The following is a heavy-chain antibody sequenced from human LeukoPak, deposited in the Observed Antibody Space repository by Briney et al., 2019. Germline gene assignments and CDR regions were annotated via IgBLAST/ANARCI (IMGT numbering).Heavy chain of an antibody. CDR1: GYTFTGYY. D-gene: IGHD1-14*01. CDR2: INPNSGGT. J-gene: IGHJ6*02. Sequence: ASVKVPCKASGYTFTGYYMHWVRQAPGQGLEWMGWINPNSGGTNYAQKFQGWVTMTRDTSISTAYMELGRLRSDDTAVYYCARATEPDNYYGMDVWGQGTTVTVSS. CDR3: ARATEPDNYYGMDV. V-gene: IGHV1-2*04.